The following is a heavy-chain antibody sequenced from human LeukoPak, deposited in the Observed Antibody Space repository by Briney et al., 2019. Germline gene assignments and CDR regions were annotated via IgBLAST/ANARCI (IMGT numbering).Heavy chain of an antibody. Sequence: ASVKVSCKASGYTFTSYGISWVRQAPGQGLEWMGWISAYNGNTNYAQKLQGRVTMTTDTSTSTAYMELRSLRSDDTAVYYCAREVSSRYSGSYGYYYYMDVWGKGTTVTVSS. V-gene: IGHV1-18*01. CDR2: ISAYNGNT. CDR1: GYTFTSYG. CDR3: AREVSSRYSGSYGYYYYMDV. D-gene: IGHD1-26*01. J-gene: IGHJ6*03.